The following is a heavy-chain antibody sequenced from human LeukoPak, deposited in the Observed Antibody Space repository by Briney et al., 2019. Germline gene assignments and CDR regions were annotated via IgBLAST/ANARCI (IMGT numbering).Heavy chain of an antibody. Sequence: SETLSLTCTVSGGSISSYYWSWIRQPPGKRLEWIGYIYYSGSTNYNPSLKSRVTISVDTSKNQISLKLSSVTAADTAVYYCARERRYCSSTSCGDWFDPWGQGTLVTVSS. D-gene: IGHD2-2*01. CDR1: GGSISSYY. CDR2: IYYSGST. V-gene: IGHV4-59*12. J-gene: IGHJ5*02. CDR3: ARERRYCSSTSCGDWFDP.